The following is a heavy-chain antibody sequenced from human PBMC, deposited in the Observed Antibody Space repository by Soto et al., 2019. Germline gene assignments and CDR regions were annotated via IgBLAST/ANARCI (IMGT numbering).Heavy chain of an antibody. CDR1: GGSIRGYY. V-gene: IGHV4-59*01. D-gene: IGHD3-10*01. CDR2: IYYSGST. CDR3: ARAFRGGDY. J-gene: IGHJ4*02. Sequence: SETLSLTCTVSGGSIRGYYWTWIRPPPGKGLEWIGYIYYSGSTNYNPSLKSRVTISVDTSKKQLSLKLRSVTAADTAVYYCARAFRGGDYWGQGTLVTVSS.